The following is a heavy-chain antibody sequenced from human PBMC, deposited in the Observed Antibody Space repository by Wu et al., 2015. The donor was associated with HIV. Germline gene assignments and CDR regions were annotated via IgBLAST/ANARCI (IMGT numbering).Heavy chain of an antibody. D-gene: IGHD2-21*02. CDR1: GYTFTSYG. CDR2: ISAYNGNT. V-gene: IGHV1-18*01. CDR3: CGALDCGGDCYRDRNAFDI. J-gene: IGHJ3*02. Sequence: QVQLVQSGAEVKKPGASVKVSCKASGYTFTSYGISWVRQAPGQGLEWMGWISAYNGNTNYAQKLQGRVTMTTDTSTSTAYMELRSLRSDDTAVYYWCGALDCGGDCYRDRNAFDIWGQGTMVTVSS.